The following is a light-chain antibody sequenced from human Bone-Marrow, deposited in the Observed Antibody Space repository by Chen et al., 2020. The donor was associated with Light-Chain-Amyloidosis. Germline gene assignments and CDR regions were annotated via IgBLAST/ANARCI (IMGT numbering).Light chain of an antibody. CDR2: EVT. CDR3: SSYTGTNTLV. Sequence: QSALTQPASVSGSPGQSITIACTGTSSDVGGDNHVSWYQQHPDKAPKLMIYEVTNRPSWVPDRFSGSKSDNTASLPISGLQTEDEADYFCSSYTGTNTLVFGSGTRVTVL. J-gene: IGLJ1*01. V-gene: IGLV2-14*01. CDR1: SSDVGGDNH.